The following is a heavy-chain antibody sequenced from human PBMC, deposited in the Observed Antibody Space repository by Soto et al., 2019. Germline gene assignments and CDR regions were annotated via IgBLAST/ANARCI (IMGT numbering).Heavy chain of an antibody. Sequence: QVQLQQWGAGMLRPSETLSLTCAVYGGSLSAYSWTWIRQTPGKGLEWIGEISRNGSPDYRPSLTSRAIMSLDTSKNQFSLNLKYVSAADTAIYYCARRGIFLHYYYALDVWGQGTTVTVSS. V-gene: IGHV4-34*02. J-gene: IGHJ6*02. CDR2: ISRNGSP. D-gene: IGHD1-1*01. CDR3: ARRGIFLHYYYALDV. CDR1: GGSLSAYS.